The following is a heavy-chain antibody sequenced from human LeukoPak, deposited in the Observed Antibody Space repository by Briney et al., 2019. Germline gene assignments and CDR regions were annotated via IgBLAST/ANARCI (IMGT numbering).Heavy chain of an antibody. V-gene: IGHV3-30*18. CDR2: ISYDGSNK. CDR3: AKEIFYLERSPRGI. D-gene: IGHD1-1*01. CDR1: GFTFSSYG. J-gene: IGHJ4*02. Sequence: LPGGSLRLSCAASGFTFSSYGMHWVRQAPGKGLEWVAVISYDGSNKYYADSVKGRFTISRDNSKNTLYLQMNSLRAEDTAVYYCAKEIFYLERSPRGIWGQGTLVTVSS.